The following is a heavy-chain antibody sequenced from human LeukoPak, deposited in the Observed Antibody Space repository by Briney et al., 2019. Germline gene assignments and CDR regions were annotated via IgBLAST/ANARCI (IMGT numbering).Heavy chain of an antibody. D-gene: IGHD3-9*01. CDR3: ARRKRYFDWLPFDY. CDR1: GGSFSGYY. Sequence: SETLSLTCAVYGGSFSGYYWSWIRQPPGKGLEWIGEINHSGSTNYNPSLKSRVTTSVDTSKNQFSLKLSSVTAADTAVYYCARRKRYFDWLPFDYWGQGTLVTVSS. CDR2: INHSGST. J-gene: IGHJ4*02. V-gene: IGHV4-34*01.